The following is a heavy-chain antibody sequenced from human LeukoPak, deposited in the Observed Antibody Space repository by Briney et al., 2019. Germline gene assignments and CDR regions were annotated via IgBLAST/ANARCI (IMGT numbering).Heavy chain of an antibody. D-gene: IGHD3-10*01. CDR3: ARVPQGNLNRLNYYGSGSYFLDY. CDR1: GGSFSGYY. V-gene: IGHV4-34*01. J-gene: IGHJ4*02. Sequence: SETLSLTCAVYGGSFSGYYWSWIRQPPGKRLEWIGEINRSGANYNPSPKSRVTISVDTSKNQFSLKLSSVTAADTAVYYSARVPQGNLNRLNYYGSGSYFLDYWGQGTLVTVSS. CDR2: INRSGA.